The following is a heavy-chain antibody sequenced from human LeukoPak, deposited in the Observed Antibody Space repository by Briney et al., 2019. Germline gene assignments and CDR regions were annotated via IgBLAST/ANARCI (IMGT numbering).Heavy chain of an antibody. D-gene: IGHD1-20*01. J-gene: IGHJ4*02. CDR2: IYYSGST. CDR1: GGSISSSSYY. CDR3: ARVGNNWNEVDY. Sequence: SETLSLTCTVSGGSISSSSYYWGWIRQPPGKGLEWIGSIYYSGSTYYNPSLKSRVTISVDTSKNQFSLKLSSVTAADTAVYYCARVGNNWNEVDYWGQGTLVTVSS. V-gene: IGHV4-39*07.